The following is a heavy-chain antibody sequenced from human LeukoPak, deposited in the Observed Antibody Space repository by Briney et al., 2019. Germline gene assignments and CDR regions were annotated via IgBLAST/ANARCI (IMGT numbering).Heavy chain of an antibody. J-gene: IGHJ4*02. CDR1: GFTFSSYA. CDR2: ISYDRSNK. Sequence: PGGSLRLSCAASGFTFSSYAMHWVRQAPGKGLEWVAVISYDRSNKYYADSVKGRFTISRDNSKNTLYLQMNSLRAEDTAVYYCAREGRVIAAAGFDYWGQGTLVTVSS. D-gene: IGHD6-13*01. V-gene: IGHV3-30-3*01. CDR3: AREGRVIAAAGFDY.